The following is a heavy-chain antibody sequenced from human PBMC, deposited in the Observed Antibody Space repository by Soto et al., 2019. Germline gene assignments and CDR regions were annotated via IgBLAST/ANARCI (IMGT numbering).Heavy chain of an antibody. V-gene: IGHV4-31*03. CDR1: GGSISSGGYY. Sequence: QVQLQESGPGLVKPSQTLSLTCTVSGGSISSGGYYWSWIRQHPGKGLEWIGYIYYSGSTYYNPYLKSRFTISVDKSKNQFSLKLSSVTAADTAVYYCARALSSSWPLDYWGQGTLVTVSS. D-gene: IGHD6-13*01. CDR3: ARALSSSWPLDY. J-gene: IGHJ4*02. CDR2: IYYSGST.